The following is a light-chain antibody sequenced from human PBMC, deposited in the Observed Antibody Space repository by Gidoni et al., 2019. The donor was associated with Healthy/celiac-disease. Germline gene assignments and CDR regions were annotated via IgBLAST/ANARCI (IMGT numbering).Light chain of an antibody. CDR2: GAS. Sequence: EIVLTQSPGTRSLSPGERATLSCRASQIVSSSYLAWYQQKPGQAPRLLIHGASSRATGIPARFSGSGAGTDFTLTISRLEPEDCEVYYCQHYGSSHTFXQXTRLDIK. J-gene: IGKJ5*01. CDR1: QIVSSSY. CDR3: QHYGSSHT. V-gene: IGKV3-20*01.